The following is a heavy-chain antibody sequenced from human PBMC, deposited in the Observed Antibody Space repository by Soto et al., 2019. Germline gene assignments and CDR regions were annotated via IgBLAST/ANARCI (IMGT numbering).Heavy chain of an antibody. V-gene: IGHV4-59*08. CDR2: VYNGNT. D-gene: IGHD4-17*01. J-gene: IGHJ4*02. CDR1: GGSISGYY. Sequence: QVQLQESGPGVVKPSETLSLTCTISGGSISGYYWTWIRQSPGKGLEYIGYVYNGNTNYNPSHNSPAPISVDTSKIHSSQKLSSVNAADTAAYYCGRIYSHGDYAYWGKVTLVTVSS. CDR3: GRIYSHGDYAY.